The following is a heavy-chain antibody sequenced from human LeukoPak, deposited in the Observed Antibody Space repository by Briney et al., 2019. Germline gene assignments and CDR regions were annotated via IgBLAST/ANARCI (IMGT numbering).Heavy chain of an antibody. J-gene: IGHJ4*02. CDR2: IRYDGSKK. V-gene: IGHV3-30*02. CDR3: ANRVGYCSSTSCYDY. CDR1: GFTFSSYG. D-gene: IGHD2-2*01. Sequence: GXSLRLSCAASGFTFSSYGMHWVRQAPGKGREWVAFIRYDGSKKYYADSVKGRFTISRDNSKNTLYLQMNSLRAEDTAVYYCANRVGYCSSTSCYDYWGQGTLVTVSS.